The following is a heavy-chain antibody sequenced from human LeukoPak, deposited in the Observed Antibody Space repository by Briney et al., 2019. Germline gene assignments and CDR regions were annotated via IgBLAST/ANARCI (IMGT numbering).Heavy chain of an antibody. CDR2: IWYDGSNK. CDR3: ARDMEMATISGFDY. Sequence: GRSLRLSCAASGFTFSSYGMHWVRQAPGKGLEWVAVIWYDGSNKYYADSVKGRFTISRDNAKNTLYLQMNSLKAEDTAVYYCARDMEMATISGFDYWGQGTLVTVSS. D-gene: IGHD5-12*01. CDR1: GFTFSSYG. J-gene: IGHJ4*02. V-gene: IGHV3-33*01.